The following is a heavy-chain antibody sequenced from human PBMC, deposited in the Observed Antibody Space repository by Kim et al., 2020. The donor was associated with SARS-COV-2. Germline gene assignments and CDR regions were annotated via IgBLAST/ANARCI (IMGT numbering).Heavy chain of an antibody. CDR2: IWYDGSNK. D-gene: IGHD1-1*01. J-gene: IGHJ6*02. CDR1: GFTFSSYG. V-gene: IGHV3-33*01. CDR3: ARNDGGYYYYYGMDV. Sequence: GGSLRLSCAASGFTFSSYGMHWVRQAPGKGLEWVAVIWYDGSNKYYADSVKGRFTISRDNSKNTLYLQMNSLRAEDTAVYYCARNDGGYYYYYGMDVWGQGTRVTVSS.